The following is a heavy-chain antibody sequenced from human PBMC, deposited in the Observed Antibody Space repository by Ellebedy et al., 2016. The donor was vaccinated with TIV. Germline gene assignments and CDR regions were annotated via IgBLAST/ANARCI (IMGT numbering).Heavy chain of an antibody. V-gene: IGHV3-66*01. J-gene: IGHJ4*02. CDR2: VYSGDRA. CDR1: GFTVSANY. Sequence: GESLKISCAVSGFTVSANYMSWVRQDPGKGLEWVSSVYSGDRALYADSVQGRFTISRDKSKNRLYLQMNSLRVEDTAVYFCAKGNEYVVLDYWGQGTLVTVSS. CDR3: AKGNEYVVLDY. D-gene: IGHD2/OR15-2a*01.